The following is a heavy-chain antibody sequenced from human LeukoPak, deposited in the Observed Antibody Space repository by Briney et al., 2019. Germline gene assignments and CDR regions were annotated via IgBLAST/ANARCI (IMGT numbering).Heavy chain of an antibody. Sequence: ASVKVSCKASGYTFTGYYMHWVRQAPGQGLEWMGRINPNSGGTNYAQKFQGRVTMTRDTSISTAYMELSRLRSDDTAVYYCARDFGDYDFWGGYPRNWFDPWGQGTLVTVSS. CDR2: INPNSGGT. CDR3: ARDFGDYDFWGGYPRNWFDP. V-gene: IGHV1-2*06. D-gene: IGHD3-3*01. J-gene: IGHJ5*02. CDR1: GYTFTGYY.